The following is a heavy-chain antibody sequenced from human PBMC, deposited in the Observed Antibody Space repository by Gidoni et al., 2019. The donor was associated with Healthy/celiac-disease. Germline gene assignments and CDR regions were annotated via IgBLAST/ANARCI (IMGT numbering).Heavy chain of an antibody. CDR3: ASQGVGNWFDP. D-gene: IGHD1-26*01. CDR2: INPSGGST. Sequence: QVQLVQSGAEVKKPGPSVKVSCKASGYTFTSYYMHWVRQAPGQGLEWMGIINPSGGSTSYAQKFQGRVTMTRDTSTSTVYMELSSLRSEDTAVYYCASQGVGNWFDPWGQGTLVTVSS. CDR1: GYTFTSYY. J-gene: IGHJ5*02. V-gene: IGHV1-46*01.